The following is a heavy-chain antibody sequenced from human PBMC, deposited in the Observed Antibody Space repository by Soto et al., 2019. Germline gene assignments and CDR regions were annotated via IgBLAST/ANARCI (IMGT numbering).Heavy chain of an antibody. J-gene: IGHJ4*02. CDR2: TSYDGSNK. Sequence: QVRLVESGGGVVQPGRSLRLSCAASGFAFSNYGIHWVRQAPGKGLEWVALTSYDGSNKYYGDSVKGRFTMSRDNSKNTLYLQMNSLRVEDTAMYYCAKFTGQQKYDFWSGTELWGQGTLVTVSS. D-gene: IGHD3-3*01. CDR1: GFAFSNYG. CDR3: AKFTGQQKYDFWSGTEL. V-gene: IGHV3-30*18.